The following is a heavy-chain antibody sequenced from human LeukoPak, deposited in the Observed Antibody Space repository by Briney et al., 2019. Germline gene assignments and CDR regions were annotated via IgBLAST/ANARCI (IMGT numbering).Heavy chain of an antibody. CDR2: IYSGGST. Sequence: GGSLRLSSAASGFTVSSNYMSWVRQAPGKGLEWVSVIYSGGSTYYADSVKGRFTISRDNSRNTLYLQMNSLRAEDTAVYYCARGSRYYDSSGYYPWWYWGQGTLVTVSS. CDR1: GFTVSSNY. CDR3: ARGSRYYDSSGYYPWWY. D-gene: IGHD3-22*01. J-gene: IGHJ4*02. V-gene: IGHV3-53*01.